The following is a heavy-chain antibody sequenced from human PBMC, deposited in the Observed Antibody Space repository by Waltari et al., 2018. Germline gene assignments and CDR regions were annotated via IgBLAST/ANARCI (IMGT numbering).Heavy chain of an antibody. CDR3: ARDLPGGEPGDY. J-gene: IGHJ4*02. V-gene: IGHV1-69*01. D-gene: IGHD2-21*01. CDR1: GYTFTSYY. CDR2: IIPIFGTA. Sequence: QVQLVQSGAEVKKPGASVKVSCKASGYTFTSYYMHWVRQAPGQGLEWMGGIIPIFGTANYAQKFQGRVTITTDESTSTAYMELSSLRSEDTAVYYCARDLPGGEPGDYWGQGTLVTVSS.